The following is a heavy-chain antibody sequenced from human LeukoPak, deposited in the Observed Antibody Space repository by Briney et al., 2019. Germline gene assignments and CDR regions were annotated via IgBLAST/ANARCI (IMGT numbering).Heavy chain of an antibody. CDR3: VRNLAVAGTCFDS. CDR2: IKQDGSDR. D-gene: IGHD6-19*01. Sequence: PGGSLRLSCAASELTFRIYAMGWVRQVPGTGLEWVANIKQDGSDRNYVTSVRGRFTISRDNAESSLYLQMNSLRAEDTAVYYCVRNLAVAGTCFDSWGQGTLVTVSS. J-gene: IGHJ4*02. V-gene: IGHV3-7*03. CDR1: ELTFRIYA.